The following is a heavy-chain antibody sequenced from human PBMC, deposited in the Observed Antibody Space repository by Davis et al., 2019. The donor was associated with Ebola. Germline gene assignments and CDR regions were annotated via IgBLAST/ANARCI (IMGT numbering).Heavy chain of an antibody. CDR3: ARAKYYGMDV. D-gene: IGHD6-6*01. V-gene: IGHV3-74*01. CDR2: ISNDGSST. Sequence: GESLKISCAASGFTFSSYWMHWVRQAPGKGLVWVSRISNDGSSTNYADSVKGRFTISRDNAKNTLYLQMNTLRAEDTAVYYCARAKYYGMDVWGKGTTVTVSS. CDR1: GFTFSSYW. J-gene: IGHJ6*04.